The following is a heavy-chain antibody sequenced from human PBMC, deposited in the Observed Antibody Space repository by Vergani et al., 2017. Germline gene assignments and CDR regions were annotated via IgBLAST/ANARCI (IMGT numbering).Heavy chain of an antibody. Sequence: QVQLVESGGGVVQPGRSLRLSCAASGFTFSSYAMHWVRQAPGKGLEWLAVISYDGSNKYYADSVKGRFTISRDNSKNTLYLQMNSLRAEDTAVYYCARGSGVGAHWGLDYWGQGTLVTVSS. CDR2: ISYDGSNK. J-gene: IGHJ4*02. CDR1: GFTFSSYA. CDR3: ARGSGVGAHWGLDY. V-gene: IGHV3-30*01. D-gene: IGHD1-26*01.